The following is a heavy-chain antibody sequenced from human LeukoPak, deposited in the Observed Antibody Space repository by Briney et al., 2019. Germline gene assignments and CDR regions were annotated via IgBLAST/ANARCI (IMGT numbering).Heavy chain of an antibody. CDR2: ISSSSNYI. V-gene: IGHV3-21*01. D-gene: IGHD4-23*01. CDR1: GFTFSSYS. J-gene: IGHJ4*02. CDR3: ARGRRGKSNFDY. Sequence: GGSLRLSCAASGFTFSSYSMNWVRQAPGKGLEWVSSISSSSNYIYYADSVKGRFTISRDNAKNSLYLQMNSLRAEDTAVYYCARGRRGKSNFDYWGQGTLVTVSS.